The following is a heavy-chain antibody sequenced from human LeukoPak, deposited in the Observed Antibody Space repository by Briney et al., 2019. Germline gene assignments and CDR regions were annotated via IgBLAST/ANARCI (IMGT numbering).Heavy chain of an antibody. J-gene: IGHJ4*02. Sequence: GGSLRLSCAASGFTFSSYEMNWVRQAPGKGLEWVSYISSSGSTIYYADSVKGRFTISRDNAKNSLYLQMNSLRADDTAVYYCARDLGLSTVTSRGGDYWGQGTLVTVSS. V-gene: IGHV3-48*03. CDR3: ARDLGLSTVTSRGGDY. CDR1: GFTFSSYE. D-gene: IGHD4-17*01. CDR2: ISSSGSTI.